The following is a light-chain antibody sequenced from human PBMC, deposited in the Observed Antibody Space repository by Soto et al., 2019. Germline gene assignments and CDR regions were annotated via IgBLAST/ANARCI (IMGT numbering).Light chain of an antibody. J-gene: IGKJ3*01. CDR2: NTS. CDR3: QPYGGSFI. V-gene: IGKV3-20*01. Sequence: EIVLTQSPGTLSLSPGEGATVSCRVSQSINSKSLVWYQRKFGQAPRLLIYNTSSRATGIPDRFSGSGSGTDFTLSISRLEPEDVAVYYCQPYGGSFIVGPGTKVDFK. CDR1: QSINSKS.